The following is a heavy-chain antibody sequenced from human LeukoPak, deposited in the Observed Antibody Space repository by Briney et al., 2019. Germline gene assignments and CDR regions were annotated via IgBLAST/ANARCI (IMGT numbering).Heavy chain of an antibody. CDR3: AKNRVPTAITPDS. J-gene: IGHJ5*01. CDR2: IPYDGSNK. CDR1: GFTFSSYG. Sequence: PGGSLRLSCAASGFTFSSYGMHWVRQAPGKGLEWVAVIPYDGSNKYYTDSVKGRFTISRDNSKNTLYLQVNSLRAEDTAVYYCAKNRVPTAITPDSWGQGTLVTVSS. D-gene: IGHD2-2*02. V-gene: IGHV3-30*18.